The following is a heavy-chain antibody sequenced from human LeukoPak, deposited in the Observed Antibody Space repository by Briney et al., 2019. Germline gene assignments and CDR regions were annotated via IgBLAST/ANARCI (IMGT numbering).Heavy chain of an antibody. CDR1: GGSFSNYY. V-gene: IGHV4-34*01. CDR2: INHSGST. CDR3: ARAHIAAAGRGNWFDP. J-gene: IGHJ5*02. D-gene: IGHD6-13*01. Sequence: KTSETLSLTCAVYGGSFSNYYWSWIRQPPGKGLEWIGEINHSGSTNYNPSLKSRVTISVDTSKNQFSLKLNSVTAADTAVYYCARAHIAAAGRGNWFDPWGQGTLVTVSS.